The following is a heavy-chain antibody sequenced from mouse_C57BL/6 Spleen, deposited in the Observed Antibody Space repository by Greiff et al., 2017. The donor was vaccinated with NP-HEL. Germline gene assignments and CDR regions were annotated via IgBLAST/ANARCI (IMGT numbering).Heavy chain of an antibody. Sequence: VKLQQPGAELVKPGASVKLSCKASGYTFTSYWMQWVKQRPGQGLEWIGEIDPSDSYTNYNQKFKGKATLTVDTSSSTAYMQLSSLTSEDSAVYYCARRGYGSSRFDYWGQGTTLTVSS. D-gene: IGHD1-1*01. J-gene: IGHJ2*01. CDR1: GYTFTSYW. CDR3: ARRGYGSSRFDY. V-gene: IGHV1-50*01. CDR2: IDPSDSYT.